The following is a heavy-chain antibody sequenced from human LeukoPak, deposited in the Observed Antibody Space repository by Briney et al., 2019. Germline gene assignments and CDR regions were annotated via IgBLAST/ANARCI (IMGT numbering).Heavy chain of an antibody. CDR1: GFTFSSYG. D-gene: IGHD5-12*01. V-gene: IGHV3-30*02. J-gene: IGHJ5*02. Sequence: PGGSLRLSCAASGFTFSSYGMHWVRQAPGKGLEWVALLGYDGTNEYYADSVKGRLTISRDNSKNTLYLQMSSLRAEDTAVYYCAKAFSAYENWPPNWFDPWGQGTLVTVSS. CDR2: LGYDGTNE. CDR3: AKAFSAYENWPPNWFDP.